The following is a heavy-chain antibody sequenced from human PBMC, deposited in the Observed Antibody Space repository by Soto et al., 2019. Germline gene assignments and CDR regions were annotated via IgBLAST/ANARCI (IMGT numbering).Heavy chain of an antibody. V-gene: IGHV5-51*01. D-gene: IGHD3-10*01. CDR1: GYSFTTYW. Sequence: PGESLKIPCKASGYSFTTYWIGWVRQMPGKDLEWMGIIYPGDSNTRYSPSFQVQVTISADKSISTAFLQLSSLKASDTGLYYGARQTTHVESYNYYYGMDVCGQGTTVTVSS. CDR3: ARQTTHVESYNYYYGMDV. J-gene: IGHJ6*02. CDR2: IYPGDSNT.